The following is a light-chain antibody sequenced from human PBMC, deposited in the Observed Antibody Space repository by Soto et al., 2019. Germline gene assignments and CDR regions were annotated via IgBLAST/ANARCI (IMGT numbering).Light chain of an antibody. Sequence: QPVLTQSSSASASLGSSVKLTCTLTSGHSTYIIAWYQQQPGKAPRYLMKLEGSGSYNKGSGFPDRCSGSSSGADRYLTISNLPFEEEADYYCETWISNTYVFGTGTKLTVL. V-gene: IGLV4-60*02. CDR1: SGHSTYI. J-gene: IGLJ1*01. CDR2: LEGSGSY. CDR3: ETWISNTYV.